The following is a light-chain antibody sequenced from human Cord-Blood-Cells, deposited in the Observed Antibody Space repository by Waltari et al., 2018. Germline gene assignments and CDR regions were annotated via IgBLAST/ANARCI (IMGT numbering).Light chain of an antibody. Sequence: QSALTQPASVSGSPGQSLTISCTGTSSDVGSYNLVSWYQQHPGKAPKLMIYEVSKRPSGVSNRFSGSKSGNTASRTISGLQAEDEADYYCCSYAGSSTVGVFGGGTKLTVL. V-gene: IGLV2-23*02. J-gene: IGLJ3*02. CDR2: EVS. CDR3: CSYAGSSTVGV. CDR1: SSDVGSYNL.